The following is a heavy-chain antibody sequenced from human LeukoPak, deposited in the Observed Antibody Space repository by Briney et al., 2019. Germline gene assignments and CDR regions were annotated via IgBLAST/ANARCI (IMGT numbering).Heavy chain of an antibody. J-gene: IGHJ4*02. CDR2: ISYDGNNK. V-gene: IGHV3-33*08. D-gene: IGHD4-17*01. CDR1: GFTFSSDG. Sequence: GGSLRLSCAASGFTFSSDGMHWVRQAPGMGLEWLAVISYDGNNKNYADSVKGRFTISRDNSKSTLYLLINSLRADDTAVYYCARGNGDYAIHPDYWGQGTLVTVSS. CDR3: ARGNGDYAIHPDY.